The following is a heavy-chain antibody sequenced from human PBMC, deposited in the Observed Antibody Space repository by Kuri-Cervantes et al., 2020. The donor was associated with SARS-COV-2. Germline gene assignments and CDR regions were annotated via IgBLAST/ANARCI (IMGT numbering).Heavy chain of an antibody. J-gene: IGHJ5*02. Sequence: GESLKISCAASGFTFSSYWMSWVRQMPGKGLEWMGIIYPGDSDTRYSPSFQGQVTISADKSISTAYLQWSSLKASDTAMYYCARLGQVFSTYNWFDPWGQGTLVTVSS. CDR2: IYPGDSDT. CDR3: ARLGQVFSTYNWFDP. CDR1: GFTFSSYW. D-gene: IGHD3/OR15-3a*01. V-gene: IGHV5-51*01.